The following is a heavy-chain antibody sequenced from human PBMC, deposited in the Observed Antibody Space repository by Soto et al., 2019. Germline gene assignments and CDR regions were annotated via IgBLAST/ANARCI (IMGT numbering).Heavy chain of an antibody. CDR3: VREGFTSGLDY. CDR2: INKDGSGT. Sequence: VQLVESGGGLVQPGGSLRISCAASGFTFSSYWMHWVRQAPGKGLVWVSHINKDGSGTYYADSVEGRFTISRDNAKNTLYLQVNSLRAEDTAVYFCVREGFTSGLDYWGQGTLVTVS. J-gene: IGHJ4*02. V-gene: IGHV3-74*01. D-gene: IGHD3-10*01. CDR1: GFTFSSYW.